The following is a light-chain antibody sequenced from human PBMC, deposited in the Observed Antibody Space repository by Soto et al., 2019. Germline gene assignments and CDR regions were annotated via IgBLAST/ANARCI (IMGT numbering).Light chain of an antibody. CDR3: QQSYTSWWT. Sequence: DFQMTQSPSSLSASVGDRVSITCRASQSISTHLSWYQQKPGKAPKLLIYAASSLQSWVPSRFTGSGSGTDFTLTISSLQPEDFATYYCQQSYTSWWTFGQGTKVDIK. V-gene: IGKV1-39*01. CDR1: QSISTH. J-gene: IGKJ1*01. CDR2: AAS.